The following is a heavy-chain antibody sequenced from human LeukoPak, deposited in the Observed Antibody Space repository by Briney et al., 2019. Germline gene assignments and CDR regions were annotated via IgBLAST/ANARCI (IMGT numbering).Heavy chain of an antibody. J-gene: IGHJ4*02. CDR1: GFTFSSYT. Sequence: GGSLRLSCAASGFTFSSYTMNWVRQAPGKGLEWVSSISSSSSYIYYADSVKGRFTISRDNAKNTLYLQMNSLRAEDTAVYYCANLWLRINDYWGQGTLVTVSS. CDR2: ISSSSSYI. D-gene: IGHD5-12*01. V-gene: IGHV3-21*04. CDR3: ANLWLRINDY.